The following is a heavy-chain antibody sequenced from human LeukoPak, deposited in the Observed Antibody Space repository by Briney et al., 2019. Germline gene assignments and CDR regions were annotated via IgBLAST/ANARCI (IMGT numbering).Heavy chain of an antibody. CDR2: INWNGGST. D-gene: IGHD1-26*01. J-gene: IGHJ6*03. CDR3: ARLGGWELFPAYMDV. Sequence: GGSLRLSCAASGFPFDDYGMTWVRQAPGKGLEWVSGINWNGGSTGYAYSVKGRFTISRDNAKNSLYLQMNSLRAEDTALYYCARLGGWELFPAYMDVWGKGTTVTISS. CDR1: GFPFDDYG. V-gene: IGHV3-20*04.